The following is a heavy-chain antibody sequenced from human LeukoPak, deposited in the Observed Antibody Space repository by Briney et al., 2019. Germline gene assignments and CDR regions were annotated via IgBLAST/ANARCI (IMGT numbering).Heavy chain of an antibody. D-gene: IGHD2-21*01. CDR2: ISSSSSTI. J-gene: IGHJ4*02. Sequence: GGSLRLSSAASGFTFSSYSMNWVRQAPGKGLEWVSYISSSSSTIYYADSVKGRFTISRDTSKNTLYLQMNSLRAEDTAVYYCAKAYSSYFDYWGQGTLVTVSS. CDR1: GFTFSSYS. CDR3: AKAYSSYFDY. V-gene: IGHV3-48*01.